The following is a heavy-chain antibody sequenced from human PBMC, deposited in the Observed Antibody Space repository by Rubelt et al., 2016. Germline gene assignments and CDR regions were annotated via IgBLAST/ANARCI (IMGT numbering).Heavy chain of an antibody. Sequence: QVQLVQSGAEVKKPGSSVKVSCKASGGTFSSYAISWVRQAPGQGLEWLGGIIPIFGTANCGRKFQGRVTLTADESTSTAYMGLSSLRSEDTAVYYCATRSLWFGEIDRYFDYWGQGTLVTVSS. V-gene: IGHV1-69*01. J-gene: IGHJ4*02. CDR1: GGTFSSYA. CDR3: ATRSLWFGEIDRYFDY. CDR2: IIPIFGTA. D-gene: IGHD3-10*01.